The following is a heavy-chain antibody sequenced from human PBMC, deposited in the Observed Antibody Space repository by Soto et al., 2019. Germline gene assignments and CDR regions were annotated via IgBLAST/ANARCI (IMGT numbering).Heavy chain of an antibody. Sequence: SETLSLTCTVSGSSISSGVYFWSWIRQHPQKGLEWIGYISYSGSAYYNPSLKSRVTISVDTSENQFSLELSSVTAADTAVYYCARLYCSTTRCPFDYWGQGTLVTV. D-gene: IGHD2-2*01. CDR1: GSSISSGVYF. CDR3: ARLYCSTTRCPFDY. V-gene: IGHV4-31*03. J-gene: IGHJ4*02. CDR2: ISYSGSA.